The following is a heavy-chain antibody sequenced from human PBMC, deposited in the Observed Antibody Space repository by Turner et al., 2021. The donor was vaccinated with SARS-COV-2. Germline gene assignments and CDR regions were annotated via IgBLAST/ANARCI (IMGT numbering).Heavy chain of an antibody. J-gene: IGHJ4*02. CDR1: GFTFSSYG. V-gene: IGHV3-33*01. D-gene: IGHD5-12*01. CDR2: IWYDGSNK. CDR3: ARDGGYSGYAYFDY. Sequence: QVQLVESGGGVVQPGRSLRLSCAESGFTFSSYGMHWVRQAPGKGLEWVAVIWYDGSNKYYADSVKGRFTISRDNSKNTLYLQMNSLRAEDTAVYYCARDGGYSGYAYFDYWGQGTLVTVSS.